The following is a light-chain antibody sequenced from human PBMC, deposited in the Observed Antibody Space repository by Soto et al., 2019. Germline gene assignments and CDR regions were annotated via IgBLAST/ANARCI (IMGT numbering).Light chain of an antibody. Sequence: DIQMTQSPPTLSASVGDRVTITCRASQSVSSRLAWYQQKPGKAPKLLIYKASSLESGVPSRFSGSGSGTEFTLTISHLQPDDFATYYCQQYDSYSSFGPGTKLDMK. CDR3: QQYDSYSS. J-gene: IGKJ3*01. CDR1: QSVSSR. V-gene: IGKV1-5*03. CDR2: KAS.